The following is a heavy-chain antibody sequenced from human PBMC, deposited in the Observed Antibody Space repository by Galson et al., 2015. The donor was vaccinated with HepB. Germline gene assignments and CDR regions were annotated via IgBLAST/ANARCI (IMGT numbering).Heavy chain of an antibody. Sequence: SLRLSCAASGFTFSSYGMRWVRQAPGKGLEWVAVIWYDGSNKYYADSVKGRFTISRDNSKNTLYLQMNSLRAEDTAVYYCARETKLIEDAFDIWGQGTMVTVSS. CDR3: ARETKLIEDAFDI. D-gene: IGHD1-14*01. J-gene: IGHJ3*02. CDR2: IWYDGSNK. CDR1: GFTFSSYG. V-gene: IGHV3-33*01.